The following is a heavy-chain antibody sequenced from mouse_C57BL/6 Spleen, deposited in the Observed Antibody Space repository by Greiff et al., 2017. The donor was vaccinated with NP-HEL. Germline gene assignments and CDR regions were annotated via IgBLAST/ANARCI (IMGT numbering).Heavy chain of an antibody. CDR3: ARKGYFDV. V-gene: IGHV1-58*01. Sequence: VQLQQSGAELVRPGSSVKMSCKTSGYTFTSYGINWVKQRPGQGLEWIGYIYIGNGYTDYNEKFKGKATLTSDTSSSTAYMQLSSLASEDSAIYFCARKGYFDVWGTGTTVTVSS. CDR2: IYIGNGYT. CDR1: GYTFTSYG. J-gene: IGHJ1*03.